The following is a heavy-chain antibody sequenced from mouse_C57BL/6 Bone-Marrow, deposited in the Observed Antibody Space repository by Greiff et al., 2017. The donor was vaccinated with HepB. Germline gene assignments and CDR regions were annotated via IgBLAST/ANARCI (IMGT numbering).Heavy chain of an antibody. CDR1: GYTFTSYW. CDR3: ARRGYYGNSWFAY. D-gene: IGHD2-1*01. CDR2: IDPSDSYT. J-gene: IGHJ3*01. Sequence: QVQLQQPGAELVMPGASVKLSCKASGYTFTSYWMHWVTQRPGQGLEWIGEIDPSDSYTNYNQKFKGKSTLTVDKSSSTAYMQLSSLTSEDSAVYYCARRGYYGNSWFAYWGQGTLVTVAA. V-gene: IGHV1-69*01.